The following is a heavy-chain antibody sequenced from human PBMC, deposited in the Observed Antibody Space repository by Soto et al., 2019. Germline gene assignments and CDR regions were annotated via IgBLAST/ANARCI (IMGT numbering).Heavy chain of an antibody. CDR3: AAFLPEDSGSYYNFDY. D-gene: IGHD1-26*01. CDR2: IVVGSGNT. CDR1: GFTFTSSA. Sequence: VSCKASGFTFTSSAVQWVRQARGQRLEWIGWIVVGSGNTNYAQKFQERVTITRDMSTSTAYMELSSLRSEDTAVYYCAAFLPEDSGSYYNFDYWGQGTLVTVSS. V-gene: IGHV1-58*01. J-gene: IGHJ4*02.